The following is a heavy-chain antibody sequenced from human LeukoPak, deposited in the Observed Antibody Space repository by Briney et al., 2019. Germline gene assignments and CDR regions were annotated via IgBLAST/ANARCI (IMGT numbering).Heavy chain of an antibody. CDR3: ARDSLSWV. CDR1: GFTFSSYA. D-gene: IGHD1-26*01. J-gene: IGHJ4*02. Sequence: GESLRLSCAASGFTFSSYAMYWVRQAPGKGLEWVAVISYDGSNKYYADSVKGRFTISRDNSKNTLYLQMNSLRAEDTAVYYCARDSLSWVWGQGTLVTVSS. CDR2: ISYDGSNK. V-gene: IGHV3-30-3*01.